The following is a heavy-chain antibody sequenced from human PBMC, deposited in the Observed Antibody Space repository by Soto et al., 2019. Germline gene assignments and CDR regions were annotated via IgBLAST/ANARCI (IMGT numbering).Heavy chain of an antibody. D-gene: IGHD6-19*01. CDR2: IWYDGSNK. CDR1: GFTFSSYG. Sequence: GGSLRLSCAASGFTFSSYGMHWVRQAPGKGLEWVAVIWYDGSNKYYADSVKGRFTISRDNSKNTLYLQMNSLRAEDTAVYYCAKDGGWYGFFNWFDPWGQGTLVTVSS. J-gene: IGHJ5*02. V-gene: IGHV3-30*02. CDR3: AKDGGWYGFFNWFDP.